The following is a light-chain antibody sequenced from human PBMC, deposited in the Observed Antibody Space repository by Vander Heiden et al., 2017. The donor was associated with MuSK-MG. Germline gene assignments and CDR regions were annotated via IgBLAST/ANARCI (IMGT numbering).Light chain of an antibody. CDR3: QQFKSYPYT. V-gene: IGKV1-16*01. J-gene: IGKJ2*01. Sequence: DIQMTQSPSSLSASVGDRVTITCRASQGIGKDLAWYQQKPGKAPKSLIYYASTSRPGVPSRFSGSGSGTDFTLTITSLQPEDVGAYYCQQFKSYPYTFGRGTKLEIK. CDR1: QGIGKD. CDR2: YAS.